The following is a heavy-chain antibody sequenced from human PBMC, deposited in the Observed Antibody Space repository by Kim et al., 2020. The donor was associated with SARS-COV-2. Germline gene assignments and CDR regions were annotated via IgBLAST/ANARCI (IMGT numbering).Heavy chain of an antibody. D-gene: IGHD6-6*01. V-gene: IGHV3-30*02. Sequence: YADSVKGRFTISRDKSKNTLYLQMNSLRAEDTAVYYCAKSIAARPRAIDYWGQGTLVTVSS. J-gene: IGHJ4*02. CDR3: AKSIAARPRAIDY.